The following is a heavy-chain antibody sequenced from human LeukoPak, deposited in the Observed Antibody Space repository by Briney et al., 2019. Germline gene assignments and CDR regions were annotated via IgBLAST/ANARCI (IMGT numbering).Heavy chain of an antibody. CDR2: IRYDGSNK. V-gene: IGHV3-30*02. J-gene: IGHJ4*02. CDR1: GFTFSSYG. CDR3: AKVWGLTTVTDPFDY. D-gene: IGHD4-17*01. Sequence: PGGSLRLSCAASGFTFSSYGMHWVRQAPGKGLEWVAFIRYDGSNKYYADSVKGRFTISRDNSKNTLYLQMNSLRAEDTAVYYCAKVWGLTTVTDPFDYWGQGTLVTVSS.